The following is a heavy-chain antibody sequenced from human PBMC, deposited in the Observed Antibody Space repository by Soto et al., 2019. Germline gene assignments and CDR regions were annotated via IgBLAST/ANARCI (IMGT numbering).Heavy chain of an antibody. V-gene: IGHV4-39*01. D-gene: IGHD3-22*01. CDR2: IYYSGST. Sequence: SETLSLTCTVSGGSISSSSYYWGWIRQPPGKGLEWIESIYYSGSTYYNPSLKSRVTISVDTSKNQLSLKLSSVTAADTAVYYCARLTRMHYYDSSGYSDYWGXG. CDR3: ARLTRMHYYDSSGYSDY. CDR1: GGSISSSSYY. J-gene: IGHJ4*02.